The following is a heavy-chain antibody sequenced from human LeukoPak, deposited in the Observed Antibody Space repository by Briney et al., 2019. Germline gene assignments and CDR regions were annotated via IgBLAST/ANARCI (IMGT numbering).Heavy chain of an antibody. D-gene: IGHD3-22*01. CDR1: GFTFSDYY. CDR3: ARAPRDYDSSGYYLHYYYYYYMDV. V-gene: IGHV3-11*04. CDR2: ISSSGSTI. Sequence: PGGSLRLSCAASGFTFSDYYMSWIRQAPGKGLEWVSYISSSGSTIYYADSVKGRFTISRDNAKNSLYLQMNSLRAEDTAVYYCARAPRDYDSSGYYLHYYYYYYMDVWGKGTTVTVSS. J-gene: IGHJ6*03.